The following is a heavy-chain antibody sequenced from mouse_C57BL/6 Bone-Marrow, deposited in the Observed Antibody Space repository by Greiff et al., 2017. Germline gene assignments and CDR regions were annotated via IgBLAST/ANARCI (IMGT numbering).Heavy chain of an antibody. CDR2: ISSGSSTI. Sequence: EVQGVESGGGLLKPGGSLQLSCAASGFTFSDSGMHWVRQAPEKGLEWVAYISSGSSTIYSAGTGKGRFTISRDNAKNTLFLQMTSLRSEDTAMYYYARIYYDYEAWFAYWGQGTLVTVSA. CDR1: GFTFSDSG. CDR3: ARIYYDYEAWFAY. D-gene: IGHD2-4*01. V-gene: IGHV5-17*01. J-gene: IGHJ3*01.